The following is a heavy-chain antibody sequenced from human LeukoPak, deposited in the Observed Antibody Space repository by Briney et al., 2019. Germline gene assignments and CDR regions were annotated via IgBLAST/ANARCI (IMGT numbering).Heavy chain of an antibody. V-gene: IGHV1-2*04. D-gene: IGHD5-18*01. J-gene: IGHJ4*02. CDR2: INPNSGGT. Sequence: ASVKVSCKASGYTFTGYYMHWVRQAPGQGLEWMGWINPNSGGTNYAQKFQGWVTMTRDTSISTAYMELSRLRSDDTAVYYCARQPTVDTAMATYYFDYWGQGTLVTVSS. CDR1: GYTFTGYY. CDR3: ARQPTVDTAMATYYFDY.